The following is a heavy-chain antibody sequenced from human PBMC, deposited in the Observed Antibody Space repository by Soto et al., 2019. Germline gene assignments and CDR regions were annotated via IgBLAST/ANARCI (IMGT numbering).Heavy chain of an antibody. CDR1: GYSFTSYW. CDR2: IDPSDSYT. Sequence: GESLKISCKGSGYSFTSYWISWVRQMPGKGLEWMGRIDPSDSYTNYSPSFQGHVTISADKSISTAYLQWSSLKASDTAMYYWARDYGDYGSYYGMDVWGQGTTVTVSS. D-gene: IGHD4-17*01. CDR3: ARDYGDYGSYYGMDV. V-gene: IGHV5-10-1*01. J-gene: IGHJ6*02.